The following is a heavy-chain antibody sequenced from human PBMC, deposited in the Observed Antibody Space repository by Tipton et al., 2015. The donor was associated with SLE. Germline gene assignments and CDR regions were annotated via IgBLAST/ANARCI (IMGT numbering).Heavy chain of an antibody. Sequence: LRLSCAVYGGSFSGYYWSWIRQPPGKGLEWIGEINHSGSTNYNPSLKSRVTISVHTSKNQFSLKLNSVTAADTAVYYSARGEVGATTNYYYYYMDVWGKGTKVTVSS. J-gene: IGHJ6*03. V-gene: IGHV4-34*01. CDR2: INHSGST. CDR3: ARGEVGATTNYYYYYMDV. D-gene: IGHD1-26*01. CDR1: GGSFSGYY.